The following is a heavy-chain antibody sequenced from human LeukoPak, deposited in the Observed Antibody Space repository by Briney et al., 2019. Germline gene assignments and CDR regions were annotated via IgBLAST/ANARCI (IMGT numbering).Heavy chain of an antibody. J-gene: IGHJ4*02. V-gene: IGHV3-33*06. CDR3: AKDSGSGRIAAAGTFPFDY. CDR1: GFTFSSYG. Sequence: PGGSLRLSCAASGFTFSSYGMHWVRQAPGKGLGWVAVIWYDGSNKYYADSVKGRFTISRDNSKNTLYLQMNSLRAEDTAVYYCAKDSGSGRIAAAGTFPFDYWGQGTLVTVSS. D-gene: IGHD6-13*01. CDR2: IWYDGSNK.